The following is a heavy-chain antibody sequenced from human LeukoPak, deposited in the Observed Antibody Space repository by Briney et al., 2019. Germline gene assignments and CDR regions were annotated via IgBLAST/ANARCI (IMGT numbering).Heavy chain of an antibody. CDR3: ATFGTVTTGFDY. D-gene: IGHD4-17*01. J-gene: IGHJ4*02. V-gene: IGHV1-24*01. CDR2: FDPEDGET. CDR1: GYTLTELS. Sequence: ASVNVSCKVSGYTLTELSMHWVRQAPGKGLEWMGGFDPEDGETIYAQKFQGRVTMTEDTSTDTAYMELSSQRSEDTAVYYCATFGTVTTGFDYWGQGTLVTVSS.